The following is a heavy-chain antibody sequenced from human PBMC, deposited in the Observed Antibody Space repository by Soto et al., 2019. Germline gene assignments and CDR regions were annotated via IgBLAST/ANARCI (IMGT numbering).Heavy chain of an antibody. V-gene: IGHV1-69*13. CDR2: IIPIFGTS. J-gene: IGHJ5*02. CDR3: ARDVRFLEWLERNWFDP. CDR1: GGTFSSYA. Sequence: GASVKVSGKASGGTFSSYAISWVRQAPGQGLEWMGGIIPIFGTSNYAQKFQGRVTITADESTSTAYMELSSLRSEDAAVYYCARDVRFLEWLERNWFDPWGQGTLVTVSS. D-gene: IGHD3-3*01.